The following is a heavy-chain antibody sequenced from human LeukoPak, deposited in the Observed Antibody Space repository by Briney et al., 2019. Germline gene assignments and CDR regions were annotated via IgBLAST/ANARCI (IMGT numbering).Heavy chain of an antibody. CDR2: IYNSAIT. CDR3: ARSYNSGWYTRYYFDY. J-gene: IGHJ4*02. Sequence: KPSETLSLTCTVSGGSISSYYWNWIRQSPGKGLEWIGHIYNSAITNYNPSVRSRVTISVDTSKNQFSLKLTSVTAADTAVYYCARSYNSGWYTRYYFDYWGQGTLVTVSP. CDR1: GGSISSYY. V-gene: IGHV4-59*08. D-gene: IGHD6-19*01.